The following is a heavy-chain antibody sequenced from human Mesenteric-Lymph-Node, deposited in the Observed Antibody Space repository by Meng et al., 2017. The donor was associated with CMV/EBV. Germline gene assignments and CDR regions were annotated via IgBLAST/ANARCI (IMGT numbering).Heavy chain of an antibody. Sequence: GESLKISCKGFGYNFNMFWIGWVRQMPGKGLEWMGIIYPGNSDTRYSPSFQGQFTISADKSITTVYLEWTSLKASDTATYYCARQGSGFPDWFDPWGQGTVVTVSS. V-gene: IGHV5-51*01. D-gene: IGHD3-3*01. CDR3: ARQGSGFPDWFDP. J-gene: IGHJ5*02. CDR2: IYPGNSDT. CDR1: GYNFNMFW.